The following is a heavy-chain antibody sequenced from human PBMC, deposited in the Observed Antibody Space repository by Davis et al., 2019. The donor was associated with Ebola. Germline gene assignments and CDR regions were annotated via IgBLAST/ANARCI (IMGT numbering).Heavy chain of an antibody. D-gene: IGHD2-2*01. V-gene: IGHV1-2*02. Sequence: ASVKVSCKAFGYTFIYYYINWVRQTPGQGLEWMGRINPKSGATTYAQRFQGRVIMTRDTSSGTAYMDLGSLKSDDTAVYYCARGPAANAPLDYWGQGTLVTVSS. J-gene: IGHJ4*02. CDR1: GYTFIYYY. CDR3: ARGPAANAPLDY. CDR2: INPKSGAT.